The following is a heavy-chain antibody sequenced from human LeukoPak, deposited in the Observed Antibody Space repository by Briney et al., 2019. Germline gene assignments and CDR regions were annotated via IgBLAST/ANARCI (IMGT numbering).Heavy chain of an antibody. CDR3: AKDGEKVDTAMDY. CDR2: ISGSGGST. CDR1: GFTFSSYA. D-gene: IGHD5-18*01. Sequence: GGSLRLSCAASGFTFSSYAMSWVRQAPGKGLEWVSAISGSGGSTYYADSVKGRFTISRDNSKNTLYLQMNSLRAEDAAVYYCAKDGEKVDTAMDYWGQGTLVTVSS. J-gene: IGHJ4*02. V-gene: IGHV3-23*01.